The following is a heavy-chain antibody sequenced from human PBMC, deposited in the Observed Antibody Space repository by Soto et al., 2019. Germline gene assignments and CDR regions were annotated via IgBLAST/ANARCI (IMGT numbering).Heavy chain of an antibody. CDR2: IYPGDSDT. J-gene: IGHJ4*02. Sequence: GESLKISCKRSGCKFTSYWIGWVRQMPGKGLEGMGIIYPGDSDTTYSPSFQGQVTISADKSISTAYLQWSSLKASDTAMYYCARRVDSSGWYDYWGQGNLVTVSS. CDR3: ARRVDSSGWYDY. CDR1: GCKFTSYW. V-gene: IGHV5-51*01. D-gene: IGHD6-19*01.